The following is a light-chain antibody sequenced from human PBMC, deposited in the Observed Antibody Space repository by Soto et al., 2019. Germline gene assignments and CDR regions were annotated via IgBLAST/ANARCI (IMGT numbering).Light chain of an antibody. CDR2: DAS. CDR3: QQYNSYSPEWT. V-gene: IGKV1-5*01. Sequence: DIQMTQSPSTLSASVGDRVTITCRASQSISSWLAWYQQKPGKAPKLLIYDASSLESGVPSRFSGSVSGTEFTLTISSLQPDDFATYYCQQYNSYSPEWTFGQGTKVDNK. J-gene: IGKJ1*01. CDR1: QSISSW.